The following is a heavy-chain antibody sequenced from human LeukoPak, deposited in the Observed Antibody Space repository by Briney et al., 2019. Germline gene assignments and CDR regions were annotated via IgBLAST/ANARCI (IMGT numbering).Heavy chain of an antibody. Sequence: SETLSLTCTVSGGSISSYYWSWLRQPPGKGLEWIGYIYYSGSTNYNPSLKSRVTISVDTSKNQFSLKLSSVTAADTAVYYCARHPVATGAFDIWGQGTMVTVSS. D-gene: IGHD5-12*01. V-gene: IGHV4-59*01. CDR1: GGSISSYY. CDR3: ARHPVATGAFDI. CDR2: IYYSGST. J-gene: IGHJ3*02.